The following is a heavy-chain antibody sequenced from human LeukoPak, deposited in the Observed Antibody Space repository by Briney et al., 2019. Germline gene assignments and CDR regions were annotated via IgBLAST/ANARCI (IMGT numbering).Heavy chain of an antibody. CDR1: GGTFSSFT. CDR2: IIPILGIA. V-gene: IGHV1-69*02. J-gene: IGHJ6*03. Sequence: ASVKVSCKASGGTFSSFTISWVRQAPGQGLEWMGRIIPILGIANYAQKFQGRVTITADKSTSTAYMELSSLRSEDTAVYYCATSGGYYYYYYMDVWGKGTTVSV. D-gene: IGHD3-16*01. CDR3: ATSGGYYYYYYMDV.